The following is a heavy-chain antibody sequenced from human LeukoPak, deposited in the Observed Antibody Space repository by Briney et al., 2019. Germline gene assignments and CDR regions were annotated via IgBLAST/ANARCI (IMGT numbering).Heavy chain of an antibody. CDR2: IKSNIDGGTT. J-gene: IGHJ4*02. Sequence: GGSLRLSCAASGLTFSTAWMSWVRQAPGKGLEWVGRIKSNIDGGTTDYAAPVKGRFTISRDDPKNTLFLQMNSLKTEDTAVYYCTTEYYGSSNYWGQGTLVTVSS. CDR3: TTEYYGSSNY. D-gene: IGHD1-26*01. CDR1: GLTFSTAW. V-gene: IGHV3-15*01.